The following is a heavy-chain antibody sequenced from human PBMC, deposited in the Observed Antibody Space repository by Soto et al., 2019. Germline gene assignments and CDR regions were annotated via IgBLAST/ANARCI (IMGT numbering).Heavy chain of an antibody. CDR3: AKGHDFWTGYSYYYGMYI. D-gene: IGHD3-3*01. V-gene: IGHV3-23*01. J-gene: IGHJ6*02. CDR2: ISGSGTST. Sequence: EVQLLESGGGLVQPGGSLRLSCAASGFDFTKSAMNWVRQAPGKGLQWVSGISGSGTSTSHGDSVKGRFTISRDNSKNTLYLQMNSLRADDTAVYFCAKGHDFWTGYSYYYGMYIWGQGTLVTVSS. CDR1: GFDFTKSA.